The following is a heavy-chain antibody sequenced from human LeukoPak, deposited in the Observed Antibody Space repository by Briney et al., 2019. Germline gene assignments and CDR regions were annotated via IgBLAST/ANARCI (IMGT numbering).Heavy chain of an antibody. J-gene: IGHJ4*02. CDR3: ARDRGWAVDF. Sequence: GGSLRLSCAASGSTFTNFGIHWVRQAPGKGLEWVASIQSDGGNKYYADSMKGRFTISKDNSKNTVDMEMNSLRAEDTAVYYCARDRGWAVDFWGQGALVTVSS. CDR2: IQSDGGNK. D-gene: IGHD6-19*01. CDR1: GSTFTNFG. V-gene: IGHV3-30*02.